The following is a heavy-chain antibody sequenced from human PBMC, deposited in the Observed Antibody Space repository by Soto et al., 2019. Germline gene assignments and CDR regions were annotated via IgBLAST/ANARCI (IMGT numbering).Heavy chain of an antibody. J-gene: IGHJ4*02. CDR2: IYHSGST. D-gene: IGHD3-10*01. V-gene: IGHV4-4*02. Sequence: SETLSLTCAVSGGSISSSNWWSWVRQPPGKGLEWIGEIYHSGSTNYNPSLKSRVTISVDKSKNQFSLKLSSVTAADTAVYYCARAAALLWFGELLYYFDYWGQGTLVTGLL. CDR3: ARAAALLWFGELLYYFDY. CDR1: GGSISSSNW.